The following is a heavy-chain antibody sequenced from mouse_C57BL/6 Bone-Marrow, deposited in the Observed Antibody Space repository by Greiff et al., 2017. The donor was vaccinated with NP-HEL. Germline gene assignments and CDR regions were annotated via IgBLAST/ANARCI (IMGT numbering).Heavy chain of an antibody. CDR2: INPNNGGT. CDR1: GYTFTDYY. D-gene: IGHD1-1*01. CDR3: ANGDGSSPYWYFDV. Sequence: VQLKQSGPELVKPGASVKISCKASGYTFTDYYMNWVKQSHGKSLEWIGDINPNNGGTSYNQKFKGKATLTVDKSSSTAYMELRSLTSEDSAVYYCANGDGSSPYWYFDVWGTGTTVTVSS. J-gene: IGHJ1*03. V-gene: IGHV1-26*01.